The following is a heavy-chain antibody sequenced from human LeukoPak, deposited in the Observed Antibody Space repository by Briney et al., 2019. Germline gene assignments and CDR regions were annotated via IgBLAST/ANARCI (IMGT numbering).Heavy chain of an antibody. CDR1: GGSISSSSYY. J-gene: IGHJ4*02. Sequence: SETLSLTCTVSGGSISSSSYYWGWIRQPPGKGLEWIGSIDYSGSTYYNPSLKSRVTISVDTSKNQFSLKLSSVTTADTAVYYCTRGAGWLIDYWGQGILVTVSS. CDR2: IDYSGST. D-gene: IGHD3-16*01. CDR3: TRGAGWLIDY. V-gene: IGHV4-39*07.